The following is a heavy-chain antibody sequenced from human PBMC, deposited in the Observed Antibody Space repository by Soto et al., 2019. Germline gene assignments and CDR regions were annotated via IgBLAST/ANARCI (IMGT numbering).Heavy chain of an antibody. J-gene: IGHJ4*01. V-gene: IGHV4-61*01. CDR2: IYYSGST. CDR1: GGSVSSGSYY. Sequence: SETLSLTCTVSGGSVSSGSYYWSWIRQPPGKGLEWIGYIYYSGSTNYNPSLKSRVTISVDTSKNQFSLKLSSVTAADTAVYYCARGVLLWFGEPTATFDYWGQEPWSPSPQ. D-gene: IGHD3-10*01. CDR3: ARGVLLWFGEPTATFDY.